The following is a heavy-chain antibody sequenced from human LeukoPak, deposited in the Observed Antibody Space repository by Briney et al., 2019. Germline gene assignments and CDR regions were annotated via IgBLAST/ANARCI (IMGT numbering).Heavy chain of an antibody. J-gene: IGHJ5*02. D-gene: IGHD3-10*01. Sequence: ASVKVSCKASGGTFSSYAISWVRQAPGQGLEWMGGIIPIFGTANYAQKFQGRVTITADESTSTAYMELSSLRSEDTVVYYCARAMGGRFDPWGQGTLVTVSS. CDR3: ARAMGGRFDP. V-gene: IGHV1-69*01. CDR2: IIPIFGTA. CDR1: GGTFSSYA.